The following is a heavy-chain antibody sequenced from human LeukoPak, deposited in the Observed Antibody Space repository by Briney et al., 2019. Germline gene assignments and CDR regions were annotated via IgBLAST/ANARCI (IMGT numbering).Heavy chain of an antibody. CDR1: GFTFSSYG. CDR2: ISYDGSNK. CDR3: AKALGFGESPYWFFDL. V-gene: IGHV3-30*18. J-gene: IGHJ2*01. D-gene: IGHD3-10*01. Sequence: GGSLRLSCAASGFTFSSYGMHWVRQAPGKGLEWVAVISYDGSNKYYADSVKGRFTISRDNSKNTLYLQMNSLRAEDTAVYYCAKALGFGESPYWFFDLWGRGTLVTVSS.